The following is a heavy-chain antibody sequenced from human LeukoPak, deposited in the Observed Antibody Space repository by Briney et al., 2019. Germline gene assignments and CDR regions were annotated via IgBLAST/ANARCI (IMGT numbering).Heavy chain of an antibody. J-gene: IGHJ4*02. CDR3: ARVRYFDWYLDY. CDR2: INSDGSST. V-gene: IGHV3-74*01. CDR1: GFTFSSYW. Sequence: GGSLRLSCAASGFTFSSYWMHWVRQAPGKGLVWVSRINSDGSSTSYADSVKGRFTISRDNAKNTLYLQMNSLRAEVTAVYYCARVRYFDWYLDYWGQGTLVTVSS. D-gene: IGHD3-9*01.